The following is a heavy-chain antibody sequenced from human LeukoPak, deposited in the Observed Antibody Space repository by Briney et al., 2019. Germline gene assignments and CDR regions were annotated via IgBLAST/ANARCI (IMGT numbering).Heavy chain of an antibody. Sequence: PSETLSLTCTVSGGSISKYYCSWIRQPPGKGLEWIAYIYYTGSTYYNPSLKSRVTMSVDTSKNQFSLSLSSATAADTAVYYCARHISGGATLDWGQGTLVTVSS. CDR2: IYYTGST. CDR1: GGSISKYY. J-gene: IGHJ4*02. D-gene: IGHD2-15*01. CDR3: ARHISGGATLD. V-gene: IGHV4-59*08.